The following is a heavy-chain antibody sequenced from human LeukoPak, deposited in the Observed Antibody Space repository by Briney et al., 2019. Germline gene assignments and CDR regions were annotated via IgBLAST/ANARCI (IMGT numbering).Heavy chain of an antibody. CDR2: INPSGGST. J-gene: IGHJ4*02. Sequence: GASVNVSCKASGYTFTSYYMHWVRQAPGQGLEWMGIINPSGGSTSYAQKFQGRVTMTRDTSTSTVYMELSSLRSEDTAVYYCARDSRWIQLWDAYYFDYWGQGTLVTVSS. CDR3: ARDSRWIQLWDAYYFDY. CDR1: GYTFTSYY. V-gene: IGHV1-46*01. D-gene: IGHD5-18*01.